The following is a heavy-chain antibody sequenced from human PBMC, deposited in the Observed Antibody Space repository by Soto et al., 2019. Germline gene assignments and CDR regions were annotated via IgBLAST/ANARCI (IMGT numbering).Heavy chain of an antibody. CDR3: ARDKDRQQLGGNYYYILDV. CDR2: IMPVVATP. J-gene: IGHJ6*02. CDR1: GGTFSTSA. V-gene: IGHV1-69*12. D-gene: IGHD3-3*02. Sequence: QVQLMQSGAEVKKPESSVKVSCKASGGTFSTSAISWVRQAPGEGLEWVGGIMPVVATPDYAQKFQGRVTISADESTTTAYLELTSLTTDDTAVYYCARDKDRQQLGGNYYYILDVWGQGTEMTVSS.